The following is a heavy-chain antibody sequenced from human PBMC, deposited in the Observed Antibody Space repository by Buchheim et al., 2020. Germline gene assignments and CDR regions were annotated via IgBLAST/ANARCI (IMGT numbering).Heavy chain of an antibody. CDR2: LYNSGST. V-gene: IGHV4-39*01. CDR1: GGSISSSSFY. CDR3: ASGWNAIDY. D-gene: IGHD1-1*01. Sequence: QLQLQESGPGLVKPSETLSLTCNVSGGSISSSSFYWGWMRQPPGKGLEWIGSLYNSGSTYYNSSLKSRVTISVQPSKNQFSLRLTSVTAADTAVYYCASGWNAIDYWGQGTL. J-gene: IGHJ4*02.